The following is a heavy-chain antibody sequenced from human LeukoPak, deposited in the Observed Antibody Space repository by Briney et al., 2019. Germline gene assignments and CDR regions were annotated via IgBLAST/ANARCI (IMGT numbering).Heavy chain of an antibody. CDR2: IKQDGSEK. D-gene: IGHD6-13*01. V-gene: IGHV3-7*03. CDR1: GFTFSSYW. J-gene: IGHJ6*02. CDR3: AKDQYSSSWYSYYYYGMDV. Sequence: GGSLRLSCAASGFTFSSYWMSWVRQAPGKGLEWVANIKQDGSEKYYVDSVKGRFTISRDNAKNSLYLQMNSLRAEDTALYYCAKDQYSSSWYSYYYYGMDVWGQGTTVTVSS.